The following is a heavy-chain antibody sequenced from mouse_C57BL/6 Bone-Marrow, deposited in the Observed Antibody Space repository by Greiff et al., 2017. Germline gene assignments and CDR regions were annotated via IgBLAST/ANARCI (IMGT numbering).Heavy chain of an antibody. CDR1: GYTFTSYW. D-gene: IGHD3-1*01. J-gene: IGHJ2*01. CDR2: INPSSGYT. CDR3: ARSGHLY. V-gene: IGHV1-7*01. Sequence: VQLQQSGAELAKPGASVKLSCKASGYTFTSYWMHWVKQRPGQGLEWIGYINPSSGYTKYNQKFKDKATLTADKSSRTSYMQLSSLTYEDSAVYYCARSGHLYWGQGTTLTVSS.